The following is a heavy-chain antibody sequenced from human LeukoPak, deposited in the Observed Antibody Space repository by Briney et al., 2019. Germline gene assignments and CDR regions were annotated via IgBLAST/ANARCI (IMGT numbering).Heavy chain of an antibody. D-gene: IGHD6-6*01. CDR2: IYTSGGT. CDR1: GDSISSYY. Sequence: SETLSLTCTVSGDSISSYYWSWIRQPPGKGLEWIGYIYTSGGTNYIPSLKGRVTISIDTSKNQFSLKLSSVTAADSAVYYCARLTRLSTSPDRYYLDYWGQGTLVTVSS. V-gene: IGHV4-4*09. J-gene: IGHJ4*02. CDR3: ARLTRLSTSPDRYYLDY.